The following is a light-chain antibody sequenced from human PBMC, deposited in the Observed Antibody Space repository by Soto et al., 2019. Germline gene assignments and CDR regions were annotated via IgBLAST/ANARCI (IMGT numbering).Light chain of an antibody. J-gene: IGKJ1*01. V-gene: IGKV3-11*01. CDR1: QSVSSS. CDR2: ATS. CDR3: QLHNNWFSWT. Sequence: EVVLTQSPATLSLSPGERAALSCRASQSVSSSLAWYQQKPDQAPRLLIYATSSRATGIPARFIGSGSGTDFTLTISSLEPEDFAVYYCQLHNNWFSWTFGQGTKVEVK.